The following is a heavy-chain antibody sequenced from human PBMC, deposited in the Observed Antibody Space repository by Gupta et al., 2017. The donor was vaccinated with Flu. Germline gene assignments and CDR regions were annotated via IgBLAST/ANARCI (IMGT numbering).Heavy chain of an antibody. Sequence: EVQLVQSGAGLVMPGGSLRLSSAASGFTFSNAWMSWVRKAPGKGLEWVGRIKSKTDGGTTDYAAPVKGRFTISRDDSKNTLYLQMNSLKTEDTAVYYCTTFDEIVLRYFDWLFLWGQGTLVTVSS. CDR3: TTFDEIVLRYFDWLFL. J-gene: IGHJ4*02. CDR1: GFTFSNAW. D-gene: IGHD3-9*01. V-gene: IGHV3-15*01. CDR2: IKSKTDGGTT.